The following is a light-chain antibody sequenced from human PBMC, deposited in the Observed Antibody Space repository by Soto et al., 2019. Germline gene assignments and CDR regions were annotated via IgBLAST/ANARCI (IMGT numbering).Light chain of an antibody. CDR1: RSFASSY. V-gene: IGKV3-20*01. J-gene: IGKJ2*01. Sequence: EVVLTQSPATLSLSAGERATLSCRASRSFASSYLAWYQHNPGQAPRLLIYAASSRATGIPDRFIGSGSGTDFTLTISRLEPDDSAVYYCHHYDSSPPYTFGQGTKVDIK. CDR3: HHYDSSPPYT. CDR2: AAS.